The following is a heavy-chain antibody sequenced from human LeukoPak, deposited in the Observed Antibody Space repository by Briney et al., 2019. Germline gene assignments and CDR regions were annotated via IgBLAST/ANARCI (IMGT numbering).Heavy chain of an antibody. CDR3: ARHGFLYYDSSGYFRLPRGGFDY. CDR1: GGSISSYY. J-gene: IGHJ4*02. V-gene: IGHV4-59*08. Sequence: SETLSLTCTVSGGSISSYYWSWIRQPPGKGLEWIGYIYYSGSTNYNPSLKSRVTISVDTSKNQFSLKLSSVTAADTAVYYCARHGFLYYDSSGYFRLPRGGFDYWGQGTLVTVSS. D-gene: IGHD3-22*01. CDR2: IYYSGST.